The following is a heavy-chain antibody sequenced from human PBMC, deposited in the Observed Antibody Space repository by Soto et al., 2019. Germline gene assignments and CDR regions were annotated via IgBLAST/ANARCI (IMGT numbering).Heavy chain of an antibody. CDR3: STDLPIWGAYAFDY. CDR1: GFTFNGAW. V-gene: IGHV3-15*07. CDR2: VKSKVNGETV. J-gene: IGHJ4*02. Sequence: DVQLVESGGGLVQPGGSLRLSCATSGFTFNGAWMNWVCQAPGKGLEWVGRVKSKVNGETVDYAAPVKGRATISRDDSTNTLYLQMNSLNTEDTAMYYCSTDLPIWGAYAFDYWGQGTPVTVSS. D-gene: IGHD3-16*01.